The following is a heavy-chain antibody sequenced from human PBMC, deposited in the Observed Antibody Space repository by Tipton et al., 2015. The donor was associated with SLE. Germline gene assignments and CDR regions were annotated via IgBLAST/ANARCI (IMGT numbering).Heavy chain of an antibody. CDR3: ARDAPDTAMVQFDY. Sequence: SGFTFSSYGMHWVRQAPGKGLEWVAVIWYDGSNKYYADSVKGRFTISRDNSKNTLYLQMNSLRAEDTAVYYCARDAPDTAMVQFDYWGQGTLVTVSS. CDR2: IWYDGSNK. J-gene: IGHJ4*02. D-gene: IGHD5-18*01. CDR1: GFTFSSYG. V-gene: IGHV3-33*01.